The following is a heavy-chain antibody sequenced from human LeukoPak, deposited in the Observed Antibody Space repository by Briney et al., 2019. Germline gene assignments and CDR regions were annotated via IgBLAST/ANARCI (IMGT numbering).Heavy chain of an antibody. CDR1: GGSISSSSYY. CDR3: ARDLDDYGDYAEDY. V-gene: IGHV4-39*07. Sequence: SETLPLTCTVSGGSISSSSYYWGWIRQPPGKGLEWIGSIYYSGSTYYNPSLKSRVTISVDTSKNQFSLKLSSVTAADTAVYYCARDLDDYGDYAEDYWGQGTLVTVSS. CDR2: IYYSGST. D-gene: IGHD4-17*01. J-gene: IGHJ4*02.